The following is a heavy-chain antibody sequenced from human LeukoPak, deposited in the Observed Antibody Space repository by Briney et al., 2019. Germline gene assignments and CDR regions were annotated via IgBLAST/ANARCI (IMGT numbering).Heavy chain of an antibody. CDR3: ARVSSFLTGYYKNPLGY. V-gene: IGHV3-30*03. J-gene: IGHJ4*02. Sequence: QAGGSLRLSCAASEFTFSSYGIHWVRQAPGKGLEWVALILYDGSKKYYADSVKGRFTISRDNSKDTLYLQMNSLREEDTAVYYCARVSSFLTGYYKNPLGYWGQGTLVTVSS. D-gene: IGHD3-9*01. CDR1: EFTFSSYG. CDR2: ILYDGSKK.